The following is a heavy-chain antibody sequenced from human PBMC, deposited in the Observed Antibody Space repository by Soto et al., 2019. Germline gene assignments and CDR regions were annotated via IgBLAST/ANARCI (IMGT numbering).Heavy chain of an antibody. V-gene: IGHV1-69*13. Sequence: RASVKVSCKASGGTFSSYAISWVRQAPGQGLEWMGGIIPIFGTANYAQKFQGRVTITADESTSTAYMELSSLRSEDTAVYYCARAPSPYYYDSSGYYYHYWGQGTLVTVSS. CDR3: ARAPSPYYYDSSGYYYHY. J-gene: IGHJ4*02. CDR1: GGTFSSYA. CDR2: IIPIFGTA. D-gene: IGHD3-22*01.